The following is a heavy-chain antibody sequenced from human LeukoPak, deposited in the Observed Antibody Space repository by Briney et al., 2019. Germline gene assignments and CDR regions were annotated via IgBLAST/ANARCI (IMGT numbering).Heavy chain of an antibody. Sequence: ASVKVSCKASGYTFNSYGISWVRQAPGQGLEWMGWISVYNGSTNYAQKLQGRLTMTTDTSTSTAYMELRSLTSDDTAVYYCVRDKSSDLNSPSSLFDYWGQGTLVTVSS. CDR3: VRDKSSDLNSPSSLFDY. D-gene: IGHD2-2*01. CDR1: GYTFNSYG. V-gene: IGHV1-18*01. J-gene: IGHJ4*02. CDR2: ISVYNGST.